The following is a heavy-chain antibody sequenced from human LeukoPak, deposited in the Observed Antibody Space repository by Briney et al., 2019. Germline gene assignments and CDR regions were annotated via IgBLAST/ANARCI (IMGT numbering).Heavy chain of an antibody. CDR1: GFTFSSYG. J-gene: IGHJ4*02. Sequence: GGSLRLSCAASGFTFSSYGMHWVRQAPGKGLEWVAVIWYDGSNKYYADSVKGRFTISRDNSKNTLYLQMNSLRAEGTAVYYCARDRKNSGYYDSSGYSLGYFDYWGQGTLVTVSS. CDR3: ARDRKNSGYYDSSGYSLGYFDY. V-gene: IGHV3-33*08. CDR2: IWYDGSNK. D-gene: IGHD3-22*01.